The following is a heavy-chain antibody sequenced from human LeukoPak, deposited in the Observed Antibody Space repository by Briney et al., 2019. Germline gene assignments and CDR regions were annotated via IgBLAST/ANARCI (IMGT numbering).Heavy chain of an antibody. D-gene: IGHD3-10*01. V-gene: IGHV3-23*01. CDR1: GFTFRSHA. J-gene: IGHJ4*02. CDR3: AKEDTMVRGALRN. Sequence: GGSLRLSCAASGFTFRSHAMSWVRRAPGRGLEWVSAIRGDGATMFYADSVKGRFTISRDNAKNSLYLQMNSLRAEDTALYYCAKEDTMVRGALRNWGQGTLVTVSS. CDR2: IRGDGATM.